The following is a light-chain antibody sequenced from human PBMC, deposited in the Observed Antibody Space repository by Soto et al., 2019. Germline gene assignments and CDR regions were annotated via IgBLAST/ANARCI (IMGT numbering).Light chain of an antibody. Sequence: QSVLTQPPSASGSPGQSVTISCTGTKHDIGVYDFVSWYQHHPGKAPRLIIYEVVQRPSGVPDRFSGSKSGNTASLTVSGLQAADEADYFCKSYAGSNTYVFGSGTKVTFL. J-gene: IGLJ1*01. V-gene: IGLV2-8*01. CDR3: KSYAGSNTYV. CDR2: EVV. CDR1: KHDIGVYDF.